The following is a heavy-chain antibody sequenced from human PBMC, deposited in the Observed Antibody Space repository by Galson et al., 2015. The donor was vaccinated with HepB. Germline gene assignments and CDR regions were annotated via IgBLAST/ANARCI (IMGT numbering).Heavy chain of an antibody. J-gene: IGHJ4*02. CDR3: ARDLDYGGVYGSTWYFDY. CDR1: GYTFTGYH. D-gene: IGHD4-23*01. V-gene: IGHV1-2*06. Sequence: SVKVSCKASGYTFTGYHIHWVRQAPGQGLEWMGHVDPNNGVTNYAQKFHGRITVTRDASINTVYLELNSLISDDTAVYYCARDLDYGGVYGSTWYFDYWGQGTLVTVSS. CDR2: VDPNNGVT.